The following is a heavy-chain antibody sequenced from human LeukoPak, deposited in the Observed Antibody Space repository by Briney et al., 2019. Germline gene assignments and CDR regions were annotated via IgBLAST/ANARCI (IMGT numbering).Heavy chain of an antibody. D-gene: IGHD3-3*01. V-gene: IGHV3-23*01. CDR1: GLTFSNYA. J-gene: IGHJ4*02. CDR2: ISDSGGST. CDR3: AKSPNPSYLEIDY. Sequence: GGSLRLSCAASGLTFSNYAMSWVRQAPGKGLEWVSGISDSGGSTYYADSVKGRFIISRDNSKNTLYLQMNSLRAEDTAVYYCAKSPNPSYLEIDYGGQGTLVTVSS.